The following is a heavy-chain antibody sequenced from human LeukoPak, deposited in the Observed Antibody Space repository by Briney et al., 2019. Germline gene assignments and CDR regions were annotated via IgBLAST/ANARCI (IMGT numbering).Heavy chain of an antibody. CDR1: GYTFTSYY. V-gene: IGHV1-46*01. J-gene: IGHJ5*02. CDR2: INPSGGST. CDR3: ARDVLKNWFDP. Sequence: ASVKVSCKASGYTFTSYYMYWVRQAPGQGLEWMGIINPSGGSTSYAQKFQGRVTMTRDMSTSTVYMELSSLRSEDTAVYYCARDVLKNWFDPWGQGTLVTVSS.